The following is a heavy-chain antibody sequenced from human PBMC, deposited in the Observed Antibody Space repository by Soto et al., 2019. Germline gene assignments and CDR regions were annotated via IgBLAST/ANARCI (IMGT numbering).Heavy chain of an antibody. J-gene: IGHJ6*02. V-gene: IGHV1-46*01. Sequence: QVQLVQSGAEVKKPGASVKVSCKASGYSFTTYYMHWVRQAPGQGLEWMGIINPSDDSTTYAQKCQGRVTINRDTATSTVYMELRSLRSEDTAVYYCARLPTCSGGSCYPGYNGVDVWGQVTTVTVSS. CDR2: INPSDDST. CDR1: GYSFTTYY. D-gene: IGHD2-15*01. CDR3: ARLPTCSGGSCYPGYNGVDV.